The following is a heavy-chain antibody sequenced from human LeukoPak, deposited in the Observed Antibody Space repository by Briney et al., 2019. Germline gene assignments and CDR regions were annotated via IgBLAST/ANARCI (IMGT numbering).Heavy chain of an antibody. CDR2: IYYSGST. Sequence: SQTLSLTCTVSGGSISSGGYYWSWIRQHPGKGLEWIGYIYYSGSTYYNPSLKSRVTISVDTSKNQLSLNLSSVTAADTAVYYCARSQDIIAVPAALPVRWGQGTLVTVSS. CDR1: GGSISSGGYY. J-gene: IGHJ4*02. CDR3: ARSQDIIAVPAALPVR. D-gene: IGHD2-2*01. V-gene: IGHV4-31*03.